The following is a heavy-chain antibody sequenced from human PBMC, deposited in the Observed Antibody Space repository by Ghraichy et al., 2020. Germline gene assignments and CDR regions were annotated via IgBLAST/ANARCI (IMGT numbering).Heavy chain of an antibody. J-gene: IGHJ6*02. V-gene: IGHV3-21*01. D-gene: IGHD2-2*01. CDR1: GFTFSSYS. Sequence: GGSLRLSCAASGFTFSSYSMNWVRQAPGKGLEWVSSISSSSSYIYYADSVKGRFTISRDNAKNSLYLQMNSLRAEDTAVYYCARDCVSSTSCLYYYYGMDVWGQGTTVTVSS. CDR2: ISSSSSYI. CDR3: ARDCVSSTSCLYYYYGMDV.